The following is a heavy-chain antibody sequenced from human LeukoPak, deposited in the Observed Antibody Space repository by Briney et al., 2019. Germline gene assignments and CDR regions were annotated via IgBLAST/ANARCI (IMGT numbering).Heavy chain of an antibody. CDR3: ASFNWNAKVFDY. D-gene: IGHD1-1*01. CDR2: IIPIFGTA. CDR1: GGTFSSYA. J-gene: IGHJ4*02. Sequence: SVKVSCKASGGTFSSYAISWVRQAPGQGLEWMGGIIPIFGTANYAQKFQGRVTITADKSTSTAYMELSSLRSEDTAVYYCASFNWNAKVFDYWGQGTLVTVSS. V-gene: IGHV1-69*06.